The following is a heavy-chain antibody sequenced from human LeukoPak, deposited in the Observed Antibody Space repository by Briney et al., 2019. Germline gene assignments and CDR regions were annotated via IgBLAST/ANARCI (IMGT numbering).Heavy chain of an antibody. J-gene: IGHJ3*02. Sequence: GGSLRLSCAVFGLTFSSYSVNWVRQAPGKGLEWVAYISSSGSPIYYADPVRGRFTISRDNAKSSLYLQMNSLRAEDTAVYYCAIHTGVAASFRPFDIWGQGTMVTVSS. CDR3: AIHTGVAASFRPFDI. D-gene: IGHD6-19*01. CDR1: GLTFSSYS. V-gene: IGHV3-48*04. CDR2: ISSSGSPI.